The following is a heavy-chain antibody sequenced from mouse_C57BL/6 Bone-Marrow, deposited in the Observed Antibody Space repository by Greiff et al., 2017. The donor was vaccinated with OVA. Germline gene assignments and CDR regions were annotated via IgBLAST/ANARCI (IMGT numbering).Heavy chain of an antibody. CDR1: GYTFTSYW. CDR3: ARGGFYYSNYVGWYFDV. J-gene: IGHJ1*03. V-gene: IGHV1-64*01. CDR2: IHPNSGST. D-gene: IGHD2-5*01. Sequence: QVQLQQPGAELVKPGASVKLSCKTSGYTFTSYWMHWVKQRPGQGLEWIGMIHPNSGSTNYNEKFKSKATLTVDKSSSKAYMQLSSLTSEDSAVYYCARGGFYYSNYVGWYFDVWGTGTTVTVSS.